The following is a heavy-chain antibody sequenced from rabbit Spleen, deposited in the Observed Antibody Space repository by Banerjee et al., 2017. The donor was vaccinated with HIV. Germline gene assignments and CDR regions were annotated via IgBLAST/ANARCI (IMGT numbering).Heavy chain of an antibody. D-gene: IGHD5-1*01. CDR1: GFDFSTYG. Sequence: QEQLVESGGGLVQPGGSLKLSCKASGFDFSTYGVSWVRQAPGKGLEWIGYIDPVFGITYYASWVNGRFTISSHNAQNTLYLQLNSLTAADTATYFCARDLVGVIGWNFAWWGQGTLVTVS. CDR2: IDPVFGIT. CDR3: ARDLVGVIGWNFAW. V-gene: IGHV1S47*01. J-gene: IGHJ3*01.